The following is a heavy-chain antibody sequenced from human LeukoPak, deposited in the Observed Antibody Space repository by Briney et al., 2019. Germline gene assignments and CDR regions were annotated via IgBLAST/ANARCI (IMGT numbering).Heavy chain of an antibody. CDR2: IYYSGST. CDR1: GGSFSGYY. CDR3: ARDSSGWYDDAFDI. D-gene: IGHD6-19*01. Sequence: SSETLSLTCAVYGGSFSGYYWSWIRQPPGKGLEWIGYIYYSGSTNYNPSLKSRVTISVDTSKNQFSLKLSSVTAADTAVYYCARDSSGWYDDAFDIWGQGTMVTVSS. J-gene: IGHJ3*02. V-gene: IGHV4-34*11.